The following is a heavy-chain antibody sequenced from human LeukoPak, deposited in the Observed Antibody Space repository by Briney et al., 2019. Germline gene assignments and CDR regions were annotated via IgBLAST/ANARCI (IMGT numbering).Heavy chain of an antibody. J-gene: IGHJ5*02. D-gene: IGHD4-23*01. CDR2: ISGSGGSA. CDR3: AKSRATVVTPLWFGP. Sequence: PGGSLRLSCAASGFTFSSYAMSWVRQAPGKGLEWVSAISGSGGSAYYADSVKGRFTISRDNSKNTLYLQMNSLRAEDTAVYYCAKSRATVVTPLWFGPWGQGTLVTVSS. CDR1: GFTFSSYA. V-gene: IGHV3-23*01.